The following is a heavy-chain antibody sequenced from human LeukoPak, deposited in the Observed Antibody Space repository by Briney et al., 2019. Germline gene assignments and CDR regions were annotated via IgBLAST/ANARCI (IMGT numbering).Heavy chain of an antibody. D-gene: IGHD3-22*01. CDR1: GGTFSSYA. J-gene: IGHJ4*02. CDR2: IIPIFGTA. CDR3: ASGYYDSSGYYPFDY. Sequence: SVKVSCKASGGTFSSYAISWVRQAPGQGLEWMGGIIPIFGTANYAQKFQGRVTITTDESMSTAYMELSSLRSEDTAVYYCASGYYDSSGYYPFDYWGQGTLVTVSS. V-gene: IGHV1-69*05.